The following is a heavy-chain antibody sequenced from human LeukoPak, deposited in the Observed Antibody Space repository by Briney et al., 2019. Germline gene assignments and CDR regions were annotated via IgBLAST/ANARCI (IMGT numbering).Heavy chain of an antibody. CDR2: IYHSGST. CDR3: ARVIEFAFDI. Sequence: SETLSLTCAVSGGSISSGGYSWSWLRQPPGKGLEWIGYIYHSGSTYYNPSLKSRVTISVDRSKNQFSLKLSSVTAADTAVYYCARVIEFAFDIWGQGTMVTVSS. CDR1: GGSISSGGYS. J-gene: IGHJ3*02. V-gene: IGHV4-30-2*01.